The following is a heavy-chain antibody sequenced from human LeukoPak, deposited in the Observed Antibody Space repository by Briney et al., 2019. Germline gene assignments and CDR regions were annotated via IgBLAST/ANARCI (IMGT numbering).Heavy chain of an antibody. V-gene: IGHV3-48*01. J-gene: IGHJ4*02. CDR2: INIDSFTI. CDR3: STAKFDN. CDR1: GFPLSSYS. Sequence: GGSLRLFCAASGFPLSSYSINWVRQAPGKGLEWVSYINIDSFTINYADSVKGRFTISRDNAKNSLYLQMNSLRAEDTAVYYCSTAKFDNWGQGTLVTVSS.